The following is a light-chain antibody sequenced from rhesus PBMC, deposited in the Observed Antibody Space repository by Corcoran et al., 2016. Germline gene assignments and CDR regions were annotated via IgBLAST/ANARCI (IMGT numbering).Light chain of an antibody. Sequence: DIQMTQSPSSLSASVGDTVTITCRASQGISRYLNWFPQKPGKAPKLLIYDASRLESGVPSRFSGSGSGTDFTLTISSLQPEDFAAYYCLQHNSYPFTFGPGTKLDIK. CDR1: QGISRY. V-gene: IGKV1-28*03. J-gene: IGKJ3*01. CDR2: DAS. CDR3: LQHNSYPFT.